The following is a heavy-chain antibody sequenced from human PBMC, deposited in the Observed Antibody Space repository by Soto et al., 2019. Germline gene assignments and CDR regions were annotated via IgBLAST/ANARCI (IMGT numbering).Heavy chain of an antibody. V-gene: IGHV3-30-3*01. CDR2: ISYDGSNK. CDR1: GFTFSSYA. J-gene: IGHJ4*02. D-gene: IGHD2-21*02. CDR3: ARDPGIVVVTATYFDY. Sequence: QVQLVESGGGVVQPGRSLRLSCAASGFTFSSYAMHWVRQAPGKGLEWVAVISYDGSNKYYADSVKGRFTISRDNSKNKLYLQMNSLRAEDTAVYYCARDPGIVVVTATYFDYWGQGTLVTVSS.